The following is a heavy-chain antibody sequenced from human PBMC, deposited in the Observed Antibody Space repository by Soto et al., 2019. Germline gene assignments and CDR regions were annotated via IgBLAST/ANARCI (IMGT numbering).Heavy chain of an antibody. CDR3: ARSDGDSPLLNYYMDV. Sequence: QVQLVQSGAEVKKPGASVKVSCKASGYTFTSYDINWVRRATVQGLEWMGWMNPNSGNTGYAQKFQGRVTMTRNTSISTAYMELSSLRSEDTAVFFCARSDGDSPLLNYYMDVWGKGTTVSVSS. CDR1: GYTFTSYD. D-gene: IGHD4-17*01. J-gene: IGHJ6*03. CDR2: MNPNSGNT. V-gene: IGHV1-8*01.